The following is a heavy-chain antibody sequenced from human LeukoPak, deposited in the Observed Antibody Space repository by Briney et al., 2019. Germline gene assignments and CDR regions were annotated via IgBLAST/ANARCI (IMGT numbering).Heavy chain of an antibody. V-gene: IGHV3-11*04. Sequence: GGSLRLSCAASGFTFSDYYMSWIRQAPGKGLEWVSYINTRGSTIYYADSVKGRFTISRDNAKNTMYLQMYSLRAEDTAVYYCARVVYYYDSSGYPNAFDMWGQGTMVTVSS. J-gene: IGHJ3*02. CDR1: GFTFSDYY. CDR3: ARVVYYYDSSGYPNAFDM. CDR2: INTRGSTI. D-gene: IGHD3-22*01.